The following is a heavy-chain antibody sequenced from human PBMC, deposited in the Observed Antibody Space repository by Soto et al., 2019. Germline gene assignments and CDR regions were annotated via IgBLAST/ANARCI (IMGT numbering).Heavy chain of an antibody. D-gene: IGHD3-16*01. V-gene: IGHV4-34*01. J-gene: IGHJ3*02. CDR1: GGSFSGYY. Sequence: LSEPLSLTCAVYGGSFSGYYWSWIRQPPGKGLEWIGEINHSGSTNYNPSLKSRVTISVDTSKNQFSLKLNSVTAADTAVYYCARGGGTFDIWGQGTMVTVSS. CDR2: INHSGST. CDR3: ARGGGTFDI.